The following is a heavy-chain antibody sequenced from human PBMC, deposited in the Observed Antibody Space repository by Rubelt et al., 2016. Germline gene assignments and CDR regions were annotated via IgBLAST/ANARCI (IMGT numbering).Heavy chain of an antibody. D-gene: IGHD4-17*01. CDR2: INPSGGST. J-gene: IGHJ4*02. V-gene: IGHV1-46*01. CDR3: ASERGGVTTVTTPFDH. Sequence: RAAGEGLEWIGIINPSGGSTSYAQKFEGRVTVTRDTSSSTVYMEVSSLRDEDTAVYYCASERGGVTTVTTPFDHWGQGTLVTVSS.